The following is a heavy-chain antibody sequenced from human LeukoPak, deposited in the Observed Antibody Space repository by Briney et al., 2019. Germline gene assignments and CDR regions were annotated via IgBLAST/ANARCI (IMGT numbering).Heavy chain of an antibody. V-gene: IGHV1-46*01. CDR1: GYTFTSYY. J-gene: IGHJ6*02. Sequence: ASVKVSCKASGYTFTSYYMHWVRQAPGQGLEWMGIINPSGGSTSYAQKFQGRVTMTRDTSTSAVYMELSSLRSEDTAVYYCARDSSGWYGMDVWGQGTTVTVSS. CDR2: INPSGGST. CDR3: ARDSSGWYGMDV. D-gene: IGHD6-19*01.